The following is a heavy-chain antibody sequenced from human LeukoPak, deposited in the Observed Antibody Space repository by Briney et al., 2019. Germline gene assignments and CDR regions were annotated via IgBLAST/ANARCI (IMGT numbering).Heavy chain of an antibody. Sequence: ASVKVSCKASGYTFTGYYMHWVRQAPGQGLEWMGWINPNSGGTNYAQKFQGRATMTRDTSISTAYMELSRLRSDDTAVYYCARVYSSGYSRPLYWYFDLWGRGTLVTVSS. CDR2: INPNSGGT. J-gene: IGHJ2*01. CDR1: GYTFTGYY. V-gene: IGHV1-2*02. D-gene: IGHD3-22*01. CDR3: ARVYSSGYSRPLYWYFDL.